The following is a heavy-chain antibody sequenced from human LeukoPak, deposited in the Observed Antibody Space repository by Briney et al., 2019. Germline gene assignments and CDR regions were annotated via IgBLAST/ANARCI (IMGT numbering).Heavy chain of an antibody. CDR3: TTDQERYFDWSSPYYFDY. D-gene: IGHD3-9*01. J-gene: IGHJ4*02. CDR1: GFTFSNAW. V-gene: IGHV3-15*01. CDR2: IKSKTDGGTT. Sequence: GGSLRLSCAASGFTFSNAWMSWVRQAPGKGLEWVGRIKSKTDGGTTDYAAPVKGRFTISRDDSKNTLYLQMNSLKTEDTAVYYCTTDQERYFDWSSPYYFDYWGQGTLVTVSS.